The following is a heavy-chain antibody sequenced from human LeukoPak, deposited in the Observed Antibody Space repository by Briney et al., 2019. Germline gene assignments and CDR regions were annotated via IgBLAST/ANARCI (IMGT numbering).Heavy chain of an antibody. V-gene: IGHV3-53*01. CDR1: GFTVSSNY. CDR3: PDSWNYGGFYMDV. Sequence: GGSLRLSCAASGFTVSSNYMSWVRQAPGKGLEWVSVIYSGGSTYYADSVKGRFTISRDNSKNTLYLQMNSLRAEDTAVYYCPDSWNYGGFYMDVWGKGTTVTVSS. CDR2: IYSGGST. J-gene: IGHJ6*03. D-gene: IGHD1-7*01.